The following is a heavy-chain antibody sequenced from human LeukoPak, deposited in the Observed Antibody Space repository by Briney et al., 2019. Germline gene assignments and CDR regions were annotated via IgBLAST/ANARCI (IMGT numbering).Heavy chain of an antibody. CDR2: IYYSGST. CDR3: ARHGGSYDFDF. J-gene: IGHJ4*02. D-gene: IGHD1-26*01. V-gene: IGHV4-59*08. Sequence: SETLSLTCTVSGGSIFSYYWSWIRRPPGKGLEWMGYIYYSGSTNYNPSLKSRVTMSVDTSKNQFSLKLSSVTAADTAVYYCARHGGSYDFDFWGQGTLVTVSS. CDR1: GGSIFSYY.